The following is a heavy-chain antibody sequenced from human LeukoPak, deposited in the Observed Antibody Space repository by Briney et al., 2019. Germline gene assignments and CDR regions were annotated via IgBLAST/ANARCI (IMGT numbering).Heavy chain of an antibody. J-gene: IGHJ4*02. CDR1: GVSISSSSYY. CDR3: ASRAAGAFDY. D-gene: IGHD6-13*01. CDR2: IYYSGST. V-gene: IGHV4-39*01. Sequence: SETLSLTCTVSGVSISSSSYYWGWIRHPPGKGLEWIGSIYYSGSTYYNPSLKSRVSISIDTSKNQFSLNLSSVTAADTAVYYCASRAAGAFDYWGQGTLVTVSS.